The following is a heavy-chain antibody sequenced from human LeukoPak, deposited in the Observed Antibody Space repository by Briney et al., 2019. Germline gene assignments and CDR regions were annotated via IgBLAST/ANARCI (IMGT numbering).Heavy chain of an antibody. CDR3: ARVGSWYPGGYYFDY. CDR2: IYYSGST. J-gene: IGHJ4*02. Sequence: PSQTLSLTCTVSGGSISSGDYYWSWIRQPPGKGLEWIGYIYYSGSTYYNPSLKSRVTISVDTSKNQFSLKLSSVTAADTAVYYCARVGSWYPGGYYFDYCGQGTLVTVSS. V-gene: IGHV4-30-4*01. CDR1: GGSISSGDYY. D-gene: IGHD6-13*01.